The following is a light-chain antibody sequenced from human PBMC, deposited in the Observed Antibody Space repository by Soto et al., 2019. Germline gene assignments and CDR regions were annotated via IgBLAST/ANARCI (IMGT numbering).Light chain of an antibody. J-gene: IGKJ1*01. V-gene: IGKV3-11*01. CDR2: EAS. Sequence: EIVLTQSPATLSLTPGERSTLSCRASQSVSSYLAWYQQKPGQAPRLLTYEASTRDTGITARFSGGGSGTDVTLTISSLEPEEFEVYYCQQRSDRPWTFGQGTKVDI. CDR3: QQRSDRPWT. CDR1: QSVSSY.